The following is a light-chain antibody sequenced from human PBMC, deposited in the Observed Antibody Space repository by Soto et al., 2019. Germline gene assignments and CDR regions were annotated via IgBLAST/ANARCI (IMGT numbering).Light chain of an antibody. CDR3: QQYGNSPIT. Sequence: EFVLTQSPRTLSLSRGEKATLSCRASERIYSAYLGWYQQKPGQAPRLLIYGTSSRATGIPDRFSGSGSGTDFTLTISRLEPEDFAVYYCQQYGNSPITFGQGTRLEIK. CDR2: GTS. CDR1: ERIYSAY. J-gene: IGKJ5*01. V-gene: IGKV3-20*01.